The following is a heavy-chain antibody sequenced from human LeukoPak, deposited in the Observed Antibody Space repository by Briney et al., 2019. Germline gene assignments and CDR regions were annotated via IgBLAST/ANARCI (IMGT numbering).Heavy chain of an antibody. J-gene: IGHJ5*02. CDR1: GFTVSSNY. D-gene: IGHD6-13*01. Sequence: GGSLRLSCAASGFTVSSNYMSWVRQAPGKGLEWVSVIYSGGSTYYADSVKGRFTISRDNSKNTLYLQMNSLRAEDTAVYYCARSIAAAGTKWFDPWGQGTLVTVSS. V-gene: IGHV3-66*01. CDR3: ARSIAAAGTKWFDP. CDR2: IYSGGST.